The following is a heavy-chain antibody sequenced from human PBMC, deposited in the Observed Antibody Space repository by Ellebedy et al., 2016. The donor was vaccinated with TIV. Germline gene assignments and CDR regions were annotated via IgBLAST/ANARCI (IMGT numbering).Heavy chain of an antibody. Sequence: SVKVSCXASGGTFSSYAISWVRQAPGQGLEWMGGIIPIFGTANYAQKFQGRVTITADESTSTAYMELSSLRSEDTAVYYCAREGQGDPKRFWGAAHYYYYYMDVWGKGTTVTVSS. V-gene: IGHV1-69*13. CDR1: GGTFSSYA. CDR2: IIPIFGTA. D-gene: IGHD3-16*01. J-gene: IGHJ6*03. CDR3: AREGQGDPKRFWGAAHYYYYYMDV.